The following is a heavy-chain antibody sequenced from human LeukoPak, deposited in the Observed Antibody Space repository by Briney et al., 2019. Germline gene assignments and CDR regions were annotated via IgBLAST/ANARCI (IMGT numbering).Heavy chain of an antibody. CDR1: GYKFTSYD. V-gene: IGHV1-8*01. J-gene: IGHJ4*02. Sequence: ASVKVSCKASGYKFTSYDINWVRQATGQGLEWMGWMNLNSGNRGYAQKFQGRVTMTRDTSISTAYMELSSLRSEDTAVYYCARLGGVVDIEATMGLWGQGTLVTVSS. CDR2: MNLNSGNR. CDR3: ARLGGVVDIEATMGL. D-gene: IGHD5-12*01.